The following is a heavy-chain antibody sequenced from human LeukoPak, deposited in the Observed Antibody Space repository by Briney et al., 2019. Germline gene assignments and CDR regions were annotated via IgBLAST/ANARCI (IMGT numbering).Heavy chain of an antibody. CDR2: MNPNSGNT. V-gene: IGHV1-8*01. CDR3: ARGLEWFNWFDP. J-gene: IGHJ5*02. Sequence: GASVKLSCKASGYTFTSYDINWVRQATGQGLEWMGWMNPNSGNTGYAQKFEGRVTMTRNTSISTAYMELSSLRSEDTAVYYCARGLEWFNWFDPWGQGTLVTVSS. CDR1: GYTFTSYD. D-gene: IGHD3-3*01.